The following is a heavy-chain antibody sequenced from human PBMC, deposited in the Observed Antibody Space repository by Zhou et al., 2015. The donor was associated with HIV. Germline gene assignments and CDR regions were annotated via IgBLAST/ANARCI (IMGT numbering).Heavy chain of an antibody. V-gene: IGHV3-30*18. Sequence: QVQLVESGGGVVQPGRSLRLSCAASGFTFSTYGMHWVRQAPGKGLEWVAVISYDGYNKYYADSVKGRFTISRDNSKNTLYLHMDSLRAEDTAVYYCAKEMATNRRYFDYWGRGTLVTVSS. D-gene: IGHD5-24*01. CDR3: AKEMATNRRYFDY. CDR1: GFTFSTYG. CDR2: ISYDGYNK. J-gene: IGHJ4*02.